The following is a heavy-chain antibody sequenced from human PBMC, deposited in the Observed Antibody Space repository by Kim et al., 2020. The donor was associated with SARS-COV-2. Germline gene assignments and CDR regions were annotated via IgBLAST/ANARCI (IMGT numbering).Heavy chain of an antibody. Sequence: GGSLRLSCAASGFTFSDYYMSWIRQAPGKGLEWVSYISSSSSYTNYADSVKGRFTISRDNAKNSLYLQMNSLRAEDTAVYYCARYLWGSGSYYKSPYYYYGMDVWGQGTTVTVSS. CDR1: GFTFSDYY. V-gene: IGHV3-11*03. J-gene: IGHJ6*02. CDR2: ISSSSSYT. CDR3: ARYLWGSGSYYKSPYYYYGMDV. D-gene: IGHD3-10*01.